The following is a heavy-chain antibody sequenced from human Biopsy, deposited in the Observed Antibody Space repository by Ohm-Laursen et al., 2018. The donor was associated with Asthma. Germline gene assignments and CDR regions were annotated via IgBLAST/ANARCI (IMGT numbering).Heavy chain of an antibody. CDR3: VRDGTDDAFDI. CDR2: ISKDASTQ. CDR1: GFTFSSYG. J-gene: IGHJ3*02. V-gene: IGHV3-30*03. Sequence: SLRLSCTASGFTFSSYGMHWVHQAPGKGLEWVGVISKDASTQDYADSVKGRFTMARDNSKNTLDLQMNSLREEDTAVYYCVRDGTDDAFDIWGQGTVVSVSS. D-gene: IGHD1-1*01.